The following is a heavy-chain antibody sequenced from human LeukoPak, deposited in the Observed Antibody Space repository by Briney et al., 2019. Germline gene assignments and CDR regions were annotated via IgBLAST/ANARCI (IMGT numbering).Heavy chain of an antibody. CDR1: GFTFSNAW. V-gene: IGHV3-15*01. CDR2: IKSKTDGGTT. J-gene: IGHJ4*02. D-gene: IGHD5-12*01. Sequence: GGSLRLSCAASGFTFSNAWMSWVRQAPGKGLEWVGRIKSKTDGGTTDYAAPVKGRFTISRDDSKNTLYLQMNSLKTEDTAVYYCTTRYIVATARAANFDYWGQGTLVTVSS. CDR3: TTRYIVATARAANFDY.